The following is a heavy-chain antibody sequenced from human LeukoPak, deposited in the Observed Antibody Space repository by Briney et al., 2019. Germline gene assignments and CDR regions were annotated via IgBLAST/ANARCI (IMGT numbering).Heavy chain of an antibody. Sequence: GGSLRLSCTGSGFTVSSSYMSWVRQTPGKGLEWVSGIYSGGTTYYADSVKGRVTISRDSSKNTLYLQMNRLRAEDTAVYYCARDRRDGYCLGHWGQGTLVTVSS. V-gene: IGHV3-66*01. CDR2: IYSGGTT. J-gene: IGHJ4*02. CDR3: ARDRRDGYCLGH. D-gene: IGHD5-24*01. CDR1: GFTVSSSY.